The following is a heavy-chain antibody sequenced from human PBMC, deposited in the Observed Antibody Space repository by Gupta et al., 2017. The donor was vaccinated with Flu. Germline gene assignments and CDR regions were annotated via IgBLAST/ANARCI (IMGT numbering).Heavy chain of an antibody. CDR3: ARERYGGNSRPLDH. CDR2: IYYNGNT. V-gene: IGHV4-59*01. D-gene: IGHD2-21*02. J-gene: IGHJ4*02. Sequence: IRQPPGKGLEWIGYIYYNGNTDFNPSLRSRVTISVDTSKNQVSLRLNSVTAADTAMYYCARERYGGNSRPLDHWGQGTLVTVSS.